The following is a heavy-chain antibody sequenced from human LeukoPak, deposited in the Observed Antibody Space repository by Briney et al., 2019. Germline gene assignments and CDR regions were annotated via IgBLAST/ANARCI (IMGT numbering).Heavy chain of an antibody. D-gene: IGHD2-2*01. CDR1: GFTFSSYA. CDR3: ATLGYCSSTSCPKGVY. V-gene: IGHV3-64*01. CDR2: ISSNGGST. J-gene: IGHJ4*02. Sequence: PGGSLRLFCAASGFTFSSYAMHWLRQAPGEGLEYVSAISSNGGSTYYANSVKGSFTISRDNSKNTLYLQMGSLRAEDMAVYYCATLGYCSSTSCPKGVYWGQGTLVTVSS.